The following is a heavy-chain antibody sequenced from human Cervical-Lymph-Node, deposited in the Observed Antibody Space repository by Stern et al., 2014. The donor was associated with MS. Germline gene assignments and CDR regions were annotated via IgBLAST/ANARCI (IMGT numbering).Heavy chain of an antibody. D-gene: IGHD3-3*01. CDR1: GFTFSTYA. J-gene: IGHJ4*02. Sequence: EVQLVESGGGFVQPGGSLRLSCAASGFTFSTYAMTWVRQAPGRGLEWVSFTSGSGDSTYYAESVKGRFTISRDNSKDTLYLQMNSLRVEDTAVYYCAKGGGFLVTPTICSVWGRGTLVTVS. CDR2: TSGSGDST. CDR3: AKGGGFLVTPTICSV. V-gene: IGHV3-23*04.